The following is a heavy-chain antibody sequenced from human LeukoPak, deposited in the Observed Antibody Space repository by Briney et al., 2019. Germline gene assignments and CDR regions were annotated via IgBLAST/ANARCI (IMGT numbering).Heavy chain of an antibody. D-gene: IGHD5-18*01. CDR2: INHSGST. V-gene: IGHV4-34*01. CDR3: ARGGGWIQLWPRGYFDC. Sequence: SETLSLTCAVYGGSFSGYYWSWIRQPPGKGLEWIGEINHSGSTNYNPSLKSQVTISVDTSKNQFSLKLSSVTAADTAVYYCARGGGWIQLWPRGYFDCWGQGTLVTVSS. CDR1: GGSFSGYY. J-gene: IGHJ4*02.